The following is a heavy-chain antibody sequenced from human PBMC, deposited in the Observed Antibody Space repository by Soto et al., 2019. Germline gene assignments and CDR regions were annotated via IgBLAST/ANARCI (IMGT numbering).Heavy chain of an antibody. V-gene: IGHV3-7*01. CDR3: VEGSLPDDY. CDR1: GLTFSNYW. D-gene: IGHD6-13*01. J-gene: IGHJ4*02. CDR2: IKQDGSEQ. Sequence: EVQLVESGGGLVQPGGSLRLSCAASGLTFSNYWMSWVRQAPGKGLEWVANIKQDGSEQYYVDSVRGRFTVSRDNARNSLYLQMYSLRAEDTAVYYCVEGSLPDDYWGQGALVTVSS.